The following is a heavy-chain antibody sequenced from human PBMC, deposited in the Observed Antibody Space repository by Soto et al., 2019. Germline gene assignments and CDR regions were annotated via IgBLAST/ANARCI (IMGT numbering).Heavy chain of an antibody. D-gene: IGHD1-26*01. CDR2: VIGSGART. J-gene: IGHJ6*04. CDR1: GFSFSSNN. Sequence: PGGSLTLSCAASGFSFSSNNMSWVGHAPGEGLVWVLGVIGSGARTNYTDSVKGRVTISIDISENTLSLKMNSLRAEDTAVYYYATELIVVLLGGSAFGGKGTMVTSPQ. V-gene: IGHV3-23*01. CDR3: ATELIVVLLGGSAF.